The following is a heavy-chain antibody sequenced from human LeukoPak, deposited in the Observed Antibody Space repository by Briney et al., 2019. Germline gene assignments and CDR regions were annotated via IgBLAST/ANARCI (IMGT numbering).Heavy chain of an antibody. J-gene: IGHJ3*02. CDR2: ISSSSSTI. V-gene: IGHV3-48*01. CDR1: GFTFSSYS. CDR3: AGVDAVMPDAFDI. Sequence: GGSLRLSCAASGFTFSSYSMNWVRQAPGKGLEWVSYISSSSSTIYYADSVKGRFTISRDNSKNTLYLQMNSLRADDTAVYYCAGVDAVMPDAFDIWGQGTTVTVSS. D-gene: IGHD5-18*01.